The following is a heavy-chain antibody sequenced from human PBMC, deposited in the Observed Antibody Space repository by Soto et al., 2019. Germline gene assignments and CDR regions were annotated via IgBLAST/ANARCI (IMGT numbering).Heavy chain of an antibody. CDR2: IYYSGST. CDR3: ARRKYLDY. Sequence: PSETLALTCTVSGGSISSYYGSWIRQPPGKGLEWIGYIYYSGSTNYNPSLKSRVTISVDTSKNQFSLKLSSVTAADTAVYFCARRKYLDYWGQGTLVTVSS. J-gene: IGHJ4*02. CDR1: GGSISSYY. D-gene: IGHD6-6*01. V-gene: IGHV4-59*01.